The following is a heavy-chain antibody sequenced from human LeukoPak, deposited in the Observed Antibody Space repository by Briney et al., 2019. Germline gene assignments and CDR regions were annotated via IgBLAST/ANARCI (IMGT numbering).Heavy chain of an antibody. CDR1: GYTFTSYG. CDR2: ISAYNGNT. CDR3: ARAGIQLWLYNWFDP. J-gene: IGHJ5*02. V-gene: IGHV1-18*04. Sequence: GASVTVSFKASGYTFTSYGISWVRQAPGQGLEWMGWISAYNGNTNYAQKLQGRVTITTDTSTSTAYMELRSLRSDDTAVYYCARAGIQLWLYNWFDPWGQGTLVTVSS. D-gene: IGHD5-18*01.